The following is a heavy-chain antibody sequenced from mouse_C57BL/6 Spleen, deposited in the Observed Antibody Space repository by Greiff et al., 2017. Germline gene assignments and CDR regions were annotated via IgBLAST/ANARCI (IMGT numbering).Heavy chain of an antibody. CDR3: ARNNYSNYYAMDY. V-gene: IGHV1-26*01. CDR2: INPNNGGT. CDR1: GYTFTDYY. J-gene: IGHJ4*01. D-gene: IGHD2-5*01. Sequence: EVQLQQSGPELVKPGASVKISCKASGYTFTDYYMTWVKQSHGKSLEWIGDINPNNGGTSYNQKFKGKATLTVDKSSSTAYMELRSLTSEDSAVYYCARNNYSNYYAMDYWGQGTSVTVSS.